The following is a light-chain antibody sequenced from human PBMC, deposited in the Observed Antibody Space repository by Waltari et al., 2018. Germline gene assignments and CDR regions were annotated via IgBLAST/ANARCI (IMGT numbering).Light chain of an antibody. V-gene: IGLV2-8*01. CDR1: SSALGGYAF. CDR2: EVS. J-gene: IGLJ2*01. CDR3: SSYVGSNNPV. Sequence: QSALTQPPSASGSPGQSVTLSCPGTSSALGGYAFVSWYQHHPGKAPKLMIYEVSKRPSGVPDRFSGSKSGNTASLTVSGLQAEDEADYYCSSYVGSNNPVFGGGTKLTVL.